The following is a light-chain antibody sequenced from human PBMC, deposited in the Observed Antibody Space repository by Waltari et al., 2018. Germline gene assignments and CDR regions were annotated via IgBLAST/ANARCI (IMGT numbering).Light chain of an antibody. J-gene: IGKJ1*01. CDR1: QYISTN. Sequence: EMTQSPSSLSASVGVRVTITCRARQYISTNLNWYQHKPGQAPKVLLYDASTFQSGVPSRFSGSGSGNSFTLTIKHLQLEDSATYYCHQNNFPPWTFGQGTKVEIK. CDR3: HQNNFPPWT. CDR2: DAS. V-gene: IGKV1-39*01.